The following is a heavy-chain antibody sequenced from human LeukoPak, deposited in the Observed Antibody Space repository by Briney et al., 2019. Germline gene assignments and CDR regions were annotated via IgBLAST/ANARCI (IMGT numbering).Heavy chain of an antibody. J-gene: IGHJ4*02. Sequence: SVKVSCKASGGTFSSYAITWVRQAPGLGLEWMGRIIPTLEVANYAQKFQGRVTITADKSTSTAYMELSSLRPEDTAVYYCARVVSGTWLWFWGQGTLVTVSS. V-gene: IGHV1-69*04. CDR3: ARVVSGTWLWF. D-gene: IGHD5-18*01. CDR2: IIPTLEVA. CDR1: GGTFSSYA.